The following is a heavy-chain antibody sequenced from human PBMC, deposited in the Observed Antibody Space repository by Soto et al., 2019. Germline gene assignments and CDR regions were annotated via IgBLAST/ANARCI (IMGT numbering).Heavy chain of an antibody. CDR1: GFTFSDYA. J-gene: IGHJ4*02. CDR2: ITASGGSA. CDR3: ANPPSVTTSGG. D-gene: IGHD4-17*01. V-gene: IGHV3-23*01. Sequence: EVHLLESGGGLVQPGGSLRLSCTASGFTFSDYALNWVRQAPGKGLEWVSTITASGGSAYYADSVKGRFTISRDNSKNTLYLQMNGLRADDTAVYYCANPPSVTTSGGWGQGTLVTVSS.